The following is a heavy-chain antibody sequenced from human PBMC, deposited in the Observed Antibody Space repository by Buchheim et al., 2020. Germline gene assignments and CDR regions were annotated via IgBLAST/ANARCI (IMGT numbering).Heavy chain of an antibody. J-gene: IGHJ6*02. CDR2: IYHSGST. Sequence: QVQLQESGPGLVKPSQTLSLTCTVSGGSISSADYYWSWIRQPPGKGLEWIGYIYHSGSTYYSPSLKSRVTISVDTFKNQFSLKLTSVTAADTAVYYCARADIVVVPTTRGYYYYGMDVWGQGTT. CDR3: ARADIVVVPTTRGYYYYGMDV. V-gene: IGHV4-30-4*01. CDR1: GGSISSADYY. D-gene: IGHD2-2*01.